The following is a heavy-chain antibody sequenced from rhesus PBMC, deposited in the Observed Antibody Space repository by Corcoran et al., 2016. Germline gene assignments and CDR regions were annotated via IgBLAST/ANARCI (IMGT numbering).Heavy chain of an antibody. Sequence: QVQLQESGPGLVKPSETLSLTCAVSGVSISSTNWWTWIRQSPGKGLEWIGYNRGSSGNTFYNPSLRSRVTISTDTSKNEFSLQLNSVTAADAALYFCARKAYDSGYYDAFDFWGQGLTVTVSS. D-gene: IGHD3-28*01. CDR2: NRGSSGNT. V-gene: IGHV4-65*01. J-gene: IGHJ3*01. CDR1: GVSISSTNW. CDR3: ARKAYDSGYYDAFDF.